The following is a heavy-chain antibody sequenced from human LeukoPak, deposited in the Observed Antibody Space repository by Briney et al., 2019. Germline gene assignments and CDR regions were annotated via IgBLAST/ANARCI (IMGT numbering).Heavy chain of an antibody. CDR3: AKGHYTDV. CDR1: GFTFSSSG. J-gene: IGHJ6*03. V-gene: IGHV3-30*18. CDR2: ISYDGSHK. Sequence: PGGSLRLSCAASGFTFSSSGMHWVRQAPGRGLEGGAVISYDGSHKYYVDSVKGRFTISRDNSKNTLYLQMNSLRAEDTAVYYCAKGHYTDVWGKGTTVTVSS.